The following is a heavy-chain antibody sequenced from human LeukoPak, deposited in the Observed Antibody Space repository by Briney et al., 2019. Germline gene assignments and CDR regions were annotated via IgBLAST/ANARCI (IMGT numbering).Heavy chain of an antibody. CDR3: ARVAKERVGGVYYFDY. D-gene: IGHD1-1*01. CDR1: GFAFSDYD. Sequence: GGSLRLSCAASGFAFSDYDMHWVRQATGKGLEWVSAIGTAGDTYYTGSVKGRFTISRENAKNSLYLQMNSLRAGDTAVYYCARVAKERVGGVYYFDYWGQGTLVTVSS. CDR2: IGTAGDT. J-gene: IGHJ4*02. V-gene: IGHV3-13*01.